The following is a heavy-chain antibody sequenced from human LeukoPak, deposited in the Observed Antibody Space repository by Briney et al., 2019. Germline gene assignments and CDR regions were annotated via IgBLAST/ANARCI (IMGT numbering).Heavy chain of an antibody. J-gene: IGHJ4*02. CDR1: GGSISSYY. CDR3: ARRNYGSGTYDY. CDR2: MYYSGNT. V-gene: IGHV4-59*08. D-gene: IGHD3-10*01. Sequence: SETLSLTCTVSGGSISSYYWSWIRQPPGKGLEWIGHMYYSGNTDYNPSLTSRVTISIDTSKNQFSLNLSSVTAADTAVYYCARRNYGSGTYDYWGQGTLVTISS.